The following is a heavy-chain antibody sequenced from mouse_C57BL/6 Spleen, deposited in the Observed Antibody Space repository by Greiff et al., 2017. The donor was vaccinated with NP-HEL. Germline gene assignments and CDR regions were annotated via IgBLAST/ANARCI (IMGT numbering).Heavy chain of an antibody. CDR3: ARPIYYGSSYDWFAY. J-gene: IGHJ3*01. CDR1: GFTFSDYG. D-gene: IGHD1-1*01. CDR2: ISSGSSTI. Sequence: EVQVVESGGGLVKPGGSLKLSCAASGFTFSDYGMHWVRQAPEKGLEWVAYISSGSSTIYYADTVKGRFTISRDNAKNTLFLQMTSLRSEDTAMYYCARPIYYGSSYDWFAYWGQGTLVTVSA. V-gene: IGHV5-17*01.